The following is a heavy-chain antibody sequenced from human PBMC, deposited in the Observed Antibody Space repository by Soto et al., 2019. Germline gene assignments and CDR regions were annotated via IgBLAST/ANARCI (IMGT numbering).Heavy chain of an antibody. CDR1: GGSISSYY. CDR2: IYYSGST. CDR3: ARHNWFDP. V-gene: IGHV4-59*05. Sequence: SETLSLTCTVSGGSISSYYWSWIRQPPGKGLEWIGSIYYSGSTYYNPSLKSRVTISVDTSKNQFSLKLSSVTAADTAVYYCARHNWFDPWGQGTRVTVSS. J-gene: IGHJ5*02.